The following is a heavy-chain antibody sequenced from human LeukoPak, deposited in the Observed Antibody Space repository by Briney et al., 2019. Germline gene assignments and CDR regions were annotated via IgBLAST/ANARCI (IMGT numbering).Heavy chain of an antibody. V-gene: IGHV3-21*01. D-gene: IGHD3-22*01. CDR1: GFTFSSYS. CDR2: INSSSSYI. Sequence: TGGSLRLSCAASGFTFSSYSMNWVRQAPGKGLEWVSSINSSSSYIYYADSVKGRFTISRDNAKNSLYLQMNSLRAEDTAVYYCARDGLYYYDSSGYYNFDYWGQGTLFTVSS. J-gene: IGHJ4*02. CDR3: ARDGLYYYDSSGYYNFDY.